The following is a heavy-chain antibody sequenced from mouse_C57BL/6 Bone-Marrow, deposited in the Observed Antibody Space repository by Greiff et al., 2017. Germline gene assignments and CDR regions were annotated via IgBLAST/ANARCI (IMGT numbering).Heavy chain of an antibody. D-gene: IGHD2-10*02. J-gene: IGHJ1*03. Sequence: VQLQQSGAELARPGASVKLSCKASGYTFTSSGISWVKQRTGQGLEWIGEMYPRSGNTYYNEQFKGKATLTADNSSSTAYMELRSRTAEYSAVYFCASEGMTRKYFDGWGTGTTVTVSS. V-gene: IGHV1-81*01. CDR2: MYPRSGNT. CDR1: GYTFTSSG. CDR3: ASEGMTRKYFDG.